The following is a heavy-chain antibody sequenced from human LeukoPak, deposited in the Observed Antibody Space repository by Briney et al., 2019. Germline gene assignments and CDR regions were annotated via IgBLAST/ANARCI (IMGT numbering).Heavy chain of an antibody. V-gene: IGHV3-53*01. CDR1: GFTVSSNY. CDR2: IYSGGST. D-gene: IGHD3-22*01. J-gene: IGHJ4*02. CDR3: ARYITRHYYDSSGYYHYFDY. Sequence: GGSLRLSCAASGFTVSSNYMSWVRQAPGKGLEWVSVIYSGGSTYYADSVKGRFTISRDNSKNTLYLQTNSLRAEDTAVYYCARYITRHYYDSSGYYHYFDYWGQGTLVTVSS.